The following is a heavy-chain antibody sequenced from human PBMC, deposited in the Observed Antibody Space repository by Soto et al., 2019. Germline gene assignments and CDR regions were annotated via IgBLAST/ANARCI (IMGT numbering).Heavy chain of an antibody. J-gene: IGHJ6*03. CDR1: GGTFSSYT. Sequence: QVQLVQSGAEVKKPGSSVKVSCKASGGTFSSYTISWVRQAPGQGLEWMGRIIPILGIANYAQKFQGRVTITADKSTSTAYMELSSLRSEDTAVYYCASAYCGGDCYSGADYYYYMDVWGKGTTVTVSS. D-gene: IGHD2-21*01. CDR2: IIPILGIA. V-gene: IGHV1-69*02. CDR3: ASAYCGGDCYSGADYYYYMDV.